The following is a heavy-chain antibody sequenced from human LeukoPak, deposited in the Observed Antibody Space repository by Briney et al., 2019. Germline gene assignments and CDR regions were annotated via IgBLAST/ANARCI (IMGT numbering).Heavy chain of an antibody. Sequence: PSQTLSLTCTVSGGSISSGDYYWSWIRQPPGKGLEWIGYIYYSGSTYYNPSLKSRVTISVDTSKNQFSLKLSSVTAADTAVYYCARVIYDSSGYTHFDYWGQGTLVIVSS. D-gene: IGHD3-22*01. J-gene: IGHJ4*02. CDR3: ARVIYDSSGYTHFDY. V-gene: IGHV4-30-4*01. CDR1: GGSISSGDYY. CDR2: IYYSGST.